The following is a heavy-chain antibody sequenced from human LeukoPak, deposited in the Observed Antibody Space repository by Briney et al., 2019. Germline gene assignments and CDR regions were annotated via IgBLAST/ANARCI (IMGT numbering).Heavy chain of an antibody. J-gene: IGHJ4*02. CDR2: IYSGGST. Sequence: GGFLRLSCAASGFTVSSNYMSWVRQAPGKGLEWVSVIYSGGSTHYADSVKGRFTISRDNSKNTMYLQMNSLRAEDTAVYYCARVTATTQHDYVWGSYRQHVFDYWGQGTLVTVSS. V-gene: IGHV3-66*01. CDR1: GFTVSSNY. CDR3: ARVTATTQHDYVWGSYRQHVFDY. D-gene: IGHD3-16*02.